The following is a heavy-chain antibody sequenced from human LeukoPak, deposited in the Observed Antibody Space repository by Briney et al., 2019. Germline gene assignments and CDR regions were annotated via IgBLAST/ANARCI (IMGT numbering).Heavy chain of an antibody. CDR2: IWYDGTNK. V-gene: IGHV3-33*01. CDR3: ARAAYDSSGYLTL. Sequence: GGSLRLSCAASGFTFSSYGMHWVRQAPGKGLEWVAVIWYDGTNKYCADSVKGRFTISRDSSKNTLYLQMNSLRAEDTAIYYCARAAYDSSGYLTLWGQGTLVTVSS. D-gene: IGHD3-22*01. CDR1: GFTFSSYG. J-gene: IGHJ4*02.